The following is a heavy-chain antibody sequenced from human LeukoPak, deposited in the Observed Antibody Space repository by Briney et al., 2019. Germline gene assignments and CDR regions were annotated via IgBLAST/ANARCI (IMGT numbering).Heavy chain of an antibody. CDR3: ALNTVAAAGDC. V-gene: IGHV3-7*01. CDR1: GFTFGNYW. Sequence: GGSLRLSCAASGFTFGNYWMTWVRQAPGKGLEWVANIKPDGSDEYYVDSVRGRFTISRDNAKTLVYLQMTGLRADDTAMYYCALNTVAAAGDCWGQGTLVTVSS. CDR2: IKPDGSDE. J-gene: IGHJ4*02. D-gene: IGHD6-13*01.